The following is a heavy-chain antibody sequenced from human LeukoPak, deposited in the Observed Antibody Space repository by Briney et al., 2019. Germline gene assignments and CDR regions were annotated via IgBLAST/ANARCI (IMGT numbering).Heavy chain of an antibody. J-gene: IGHJ4*01. D-gene: IGHD3-16*02. CDR3: WKGPRMRGLMITFGGVIVPDY. Sequence: PGGSLKLSCTDSGSSFTDYGMSWVRQAPGKGLEWVSSISNNSGRSDYADSFKGRFSITRDNSQNTAYLELNSLRSDDTAIYYCWKGPRMRGLMITFGGVIVPDYWGHGTLVTVSS. CDR1: GSSFTDYG. V-gene: IGHV3-23*01. CDR2: ISNNSGRS.